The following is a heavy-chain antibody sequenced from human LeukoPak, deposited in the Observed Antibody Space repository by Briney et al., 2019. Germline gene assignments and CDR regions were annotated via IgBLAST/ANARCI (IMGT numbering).Heavy chain of an antibody. CDR2: ISTDGGGT. V-gene: IGHV3-64*01. CDR3: ARYGSGSYYHY. CDR1: GFTFSDYA. D-gene: IGHD3-10*01. Sequence: GGSLRLSCAASGFTFSDYAMHWVRQAPGKGLEYVTAISTDGGGTYYVNSVKGRFTISRDNSKNTLYLQMGSLRAEDMAVYYCARYGSGSYYHYWGQGTLVTVSS. J-gene: IGHJ4*02.